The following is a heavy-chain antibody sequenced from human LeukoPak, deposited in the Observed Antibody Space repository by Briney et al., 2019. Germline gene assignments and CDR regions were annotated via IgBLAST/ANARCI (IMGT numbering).Heavy chain of an antibody. Sequence: PGGSLRLSCAGSGFTFSSHGMSWVRQAPGKGLEWVSAIRGTGTSTYYADSVKGRFTISRDNSKNTLYLQMNSLRAEDTAVYYCAKVTYGSGTYGAFDYWGQGTLVTVSS. V-gene: IGHV3-23*01. CDR2: IRGTGTST. CDR1: GFTFSSHG. D-gene: IGHD3-10*01. CDR3: AKVTYGSGTYGAFDY. J-gene: IGHJ4*02.